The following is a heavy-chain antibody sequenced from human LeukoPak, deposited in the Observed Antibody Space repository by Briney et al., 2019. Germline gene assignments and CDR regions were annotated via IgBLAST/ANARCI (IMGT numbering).Heavy chain of an antibody. J-gene: IGHJ4*02. CDR3: ARSGSGSYFLDY. Sequence: AGGSLRLSCAASEFSVGSNYMTWVRQAPGKGLEWVSLIYSGGSTYYADSVKGRFTISRDNFKHTLYLQMNSLRAEDTAVYYCARSGSGSYFLDYWGQGTLVTVSS. CDR2: IYSGGST. D-gene: IGHD3-10*01. CDR1: EFSVGSNY. V-gene: IGHV3-66*01.